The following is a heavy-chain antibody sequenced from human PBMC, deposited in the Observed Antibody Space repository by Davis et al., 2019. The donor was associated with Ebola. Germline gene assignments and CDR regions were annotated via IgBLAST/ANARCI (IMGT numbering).Heavy chain of an antibody. CDR1: GYTFTGYF. Sequence: ASVKVSCKASGYTFTGYFIHWVRQAPGQGLEWMGWINPNSGGTNYAQKFQGRVTMTRDTSISTAYMELSRLRSDDTAVYYCARVPIVTSYYDILTGYPAAPLFFDYWGQGTLVTVSS. CDR3: ARVPIVTSYYDILTGYPAAPLFFDY. D-gene: IGHD3-9*01. CDR2: INPNSGGT. V-gene: IGHV1-2*02. J-gene: IGHJ4*02.